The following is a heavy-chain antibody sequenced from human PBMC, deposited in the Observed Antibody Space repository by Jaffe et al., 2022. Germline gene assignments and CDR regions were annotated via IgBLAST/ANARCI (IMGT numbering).Heavy chain of an antibody. Sequence: EVQLVQSGAEVKKPGESLKISCKGSGYSFTSYWIGWVRQMPGKGLEWMGIIYPGDSDTRYSPSFQGQVTISADKSISTAYLQWSSLKASDTAMYYCARHVRADRLDYYYYYMDVWGKGTTVTVSS. CDR3: ARHVRADRLDYYYYYMDV. CDR1: GYSFTSYW. V-gene: IGHV5-51*01. J-gene: IGHJ6*03. CDR2: IYPGDSDT.